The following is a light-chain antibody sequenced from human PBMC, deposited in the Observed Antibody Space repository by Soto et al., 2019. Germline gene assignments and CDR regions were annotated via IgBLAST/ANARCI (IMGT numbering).Light chain of an antibody. CDR1: QRITNR. CDR3: QHYGGMWA. Sequence: DIQMTQSPSTLSASVGDRITISCRASQRITNRLAWYQQKPGKAPKVLIYDASNLERGVPSRFSGSGSGTEFILSINSLQPDDFATYYCQHYGGMWAFGQGTKVEMK. CDR2: DAS. J-gene: IGKJ1*01. V-gene: IGKV1-5*01.